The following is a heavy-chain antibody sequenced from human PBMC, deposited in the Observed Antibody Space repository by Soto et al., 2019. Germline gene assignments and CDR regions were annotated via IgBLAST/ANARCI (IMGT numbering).Heavy chain of an antibody. CDR1: GGTFSSYA. V-gene: IGHV1-69*13. CDR2: IIPIFGTA. Sequence: GASVKVSCKASGGTFSSYAISWVRQAPGQGLEWMGGIIPIFGTANYAQKLQGRVTITADESTSTAYMELSSLRSEDTAVYYCALSTLVVPAAQYNWFDPSGQATLVTLSS. D-gene: IGHD2-2*01. J-gene: IGHJ5*02. CDR3: ALSTLVVPAAQYNWFDP.